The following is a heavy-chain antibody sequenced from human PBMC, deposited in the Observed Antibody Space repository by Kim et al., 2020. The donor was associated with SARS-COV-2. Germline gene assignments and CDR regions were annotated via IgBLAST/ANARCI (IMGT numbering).Heavy chain of an antibody. CDR3: VRGAKEGSPPIAN. D-gene: IGHD3-10*01. CDR1: GFTFSDHW. V-gene: IGHV3-74*01. Sequence: GGSLRLSCEGSGFTFSDHWIHWVRHSPGQGLLWVARISRDGSVTSYADFVRGRFSISRDNAKNKVSLQMNVLRVEDTGLYFCVRGAKEGSPPIANWGQGAQVTVPS. J-gene: IGHJ4*02. CDR2: ISRDGSVT.